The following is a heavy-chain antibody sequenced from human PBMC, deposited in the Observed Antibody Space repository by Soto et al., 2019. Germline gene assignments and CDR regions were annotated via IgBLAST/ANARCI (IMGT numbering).Heavy chain of an antibody. CDR3: ARLEWLSLAAWFDP. D-gene: IGHD3-3*01. CDR2: IYPDDSDT. Sequence: GSLKISCKGSGYSFTNYWIGWVRQMPGKGLEWVGMIYPDDSDTKYSPSFQGQVTFSADKSINTAYLQWSSLKASDTAIYYCARLEWLSLAAWFDPWGQGTLVTVSS. J-gene: IGHJ5*02. CDR1: GYSFTNYW. V-gene: IGHV5-51*01.